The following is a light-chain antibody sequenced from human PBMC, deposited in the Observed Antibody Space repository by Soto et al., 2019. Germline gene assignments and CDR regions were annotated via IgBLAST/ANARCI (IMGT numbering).Light chain of an antibody. CDR3: HHRDDRTPMYS. V-gene: IGKV3-11*02. CDR2: DAT. Sequence: VLTQSPATLSSPPGARATLSCRASQSIGNQLTWYQQRPGRAPRLLMYDATHRATGVPARFSASGFGRDFSLTISSLEPEDFAVYYCHHRDDRTPMYSFGQGTKLEI. J-gene: IGKJ2*01. CDR1: QSIGNQ.